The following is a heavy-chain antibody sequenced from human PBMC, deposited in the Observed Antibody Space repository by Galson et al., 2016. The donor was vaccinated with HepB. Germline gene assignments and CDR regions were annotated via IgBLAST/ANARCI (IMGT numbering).Heavy chain of an antibody. Sequence: SVKVSCKASGGTLSSYGISWVRQAPGQGLEWMGGIIPVFGTGKFARKFQGRVTITADISTSTAYMELSSLRSEDTAVYYCARGDISMDGWQYGMDVWGQGTTVTVSS. CDR2: IIPVFGTG. D-gene: IGHD5-12*01. J-gene: IGHJ6*02. CDR1: GGTLSSYG. V-gene: IGHV1-69*06. CDR3: ARGDISMDGWQYGMDV.